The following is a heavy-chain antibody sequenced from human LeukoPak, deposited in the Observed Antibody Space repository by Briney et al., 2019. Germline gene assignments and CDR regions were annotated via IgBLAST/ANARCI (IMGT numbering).Heavy chain of an antibody. CDR1: GFTFSSYN. J-gene: IGHJ4*02. CDR3: ARDSYYYGSGSRTFDY. D-gene: IGHD3-10*01. CDR2: TTSSGSTI. Sequence: GALRLSCAASGFTFSSYNMNWVRQAPGKGLEWVSSTTSSGSTIYYADSVKGRFTISRDNAKNSLYLQMNSLRAEDTAVYYCARDSYYYGSGSRTFDYWGQGTLVTVSS. V-gene: IGHV3-48*03.